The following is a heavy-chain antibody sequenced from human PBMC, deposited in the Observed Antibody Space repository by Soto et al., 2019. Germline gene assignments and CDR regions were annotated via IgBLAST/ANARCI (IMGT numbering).Heavy chain of an antibody. Sequence: QEQLVQSGAEVKKPGSSVKVSCKASGGIFSSYAISWVRQAPGQGLEWMGGIIPIFGTTNYAQKFQGRVTITADESTNTSYMDLSSLKSQDTAIYYCARGGSGYVWFNEFWGQGTLVTVSS. CDR2: IIPIFGTT. CDR3: ARGGSGYVWFNEF. V-gene: IGHV1-69*01. J-gene: IGHJ4*02. D-gene: IGHD3-22*01. CDR1: GGIFSSYA.